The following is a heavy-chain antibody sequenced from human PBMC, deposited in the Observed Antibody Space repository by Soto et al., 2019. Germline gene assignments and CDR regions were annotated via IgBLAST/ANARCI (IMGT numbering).Heavy chain of an antibody. V-gene: IGHV1-18*01. CDR2: ISAYNGNT. Sequence: QVKWVQPGAEVKKPGASVKVSCKASGYTVTSYGISWLRQAPGQGLEWMGWISAYNGNTNYAQKLQGRVTMTTDTSTSTAYMELRSLRSDDTAVYYCARDVRGHYYYYGMDVWGQGTTVTVSS. CDR1: GYTVTSYG. D-gene: IGHD5-12*01. J-gene: IGHJ6*02. CDR3: ARDVRGHYYYYGMDV.